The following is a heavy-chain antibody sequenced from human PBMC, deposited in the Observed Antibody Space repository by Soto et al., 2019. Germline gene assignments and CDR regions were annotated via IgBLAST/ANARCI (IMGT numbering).Heavy chain of an antibody. CDR3: ARRWGYSFDY. CDR1: GGSISSYY. J-gene: IGHJ4*02. V-gene: IGHV4-39*01. CDR2: IYYSGST. Sequence: SETLSLTCTVSGGSISSYYWGWIRRPPGKGLEWIGSIYYSGSTYYNPSFKSRVTISVDTSKNQFSLKLSSVTAADTAVYYCARRWGYSFDYWGQGTRVTVS. D-gene: IGHD7-27*01.